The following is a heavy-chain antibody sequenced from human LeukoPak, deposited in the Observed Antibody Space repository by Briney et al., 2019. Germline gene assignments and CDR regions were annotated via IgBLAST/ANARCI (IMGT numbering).Heavy chain of an antibody. D-gene: IGHD2-15*01. V-gene: IGHV4-39*01. CDR1: GGSISSSSYY. J-gene: IGHJ5*02. Sequence: SETLSLTCTVSGGSISSSSYYWGWIRQPPGKGLEWIGSIYYSGSTYYNPSLKSRVTISVDTSKNQFSLKLSSVTAADTAVYYCARPPRGRCSGGSCYDAWGQGTLVTVSS. CDR2: IYYSGST. CDR3: ARPPRGRCSGGSCYDA.